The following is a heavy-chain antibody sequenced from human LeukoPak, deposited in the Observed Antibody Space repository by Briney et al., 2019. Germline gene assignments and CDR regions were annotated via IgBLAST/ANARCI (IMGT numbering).Heavy chain of an antibody. CDR3: ARAVGRQLKYYFDY. V-gene: IGHV3-7*01. CDR1: GFTFSSYW. D-gene: IGHD6-6*01. CDR2: IKQDGSEK. Sequence: PGGSLRLSCAASGFTFSSYWMSWVRQAPGKGLEWVANIKQDGSEKYYVDSVKGRFTISRDNAKNSLYLQMNSLRAEDTAVYYCARAVGRQLKYYFDYWGQGTLVTVSS. J-gene: IGHJ4*02.